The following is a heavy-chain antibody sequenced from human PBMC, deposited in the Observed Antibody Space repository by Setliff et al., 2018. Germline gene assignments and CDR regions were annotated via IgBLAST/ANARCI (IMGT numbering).Heavy chain of an antibody. V-gene: IGHV4-59*02. CDR2: MYYSGDT. D-gene: IGHD6-6*01. Sequence: SETLSLTCTVSGGSVRGYYWSWIRQPPGKGLEWIGYMYYSGDTNYNPSLKSRVTISVDTSKKQFSLNLSSVTAADTAVYYCARGQATSSRSSLVYWGQGILVTVSS. CDR1: GGSVRGYY. CDR3: ARGQATSSRSSLVY. J-gene: IGHJ4*02.